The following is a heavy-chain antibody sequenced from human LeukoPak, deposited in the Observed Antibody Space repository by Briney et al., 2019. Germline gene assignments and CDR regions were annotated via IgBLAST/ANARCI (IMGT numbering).Heavy chain of an antibody. J-gene: IGHJ4*02. CDR3: ARASPDDFWSGYFLVDYFDY. CDR1: GFTFSSYS. V-gene: IGHV3-48*01. D-gene: IGHD3-3*01. Sequence: GGSLRLSCAASGFTFSSYSMNWVRQAPGKGLEWVSYISSSSSTIYYADSVKGRFTISRDNAKNSLYLQMNSLRAEDTAVYYCARASPDDFWSGYFLVDYFDYWGQGTLVTVSS. CDR2: ISSSSSTI.